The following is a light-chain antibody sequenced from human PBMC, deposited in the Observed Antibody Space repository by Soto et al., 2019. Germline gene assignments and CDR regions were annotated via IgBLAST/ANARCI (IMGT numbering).Light chain of an antibody. CDR1: QSVSSSY. V-gene: IGKV3-20*01. Sequence: EIVLTQSPGTLSLSPGERATLSCRASQSVSSSYLAWYQQKPGQAPRLLIYGASSRATGIPDRFSGSGSGTDLTHTISRLEPEDCAVYYCHQYDSSPLTFGGGTKVEIK. CDR2: GAS. J-gene: IGKJ4*01. CDR3: HQYDSSPLT.